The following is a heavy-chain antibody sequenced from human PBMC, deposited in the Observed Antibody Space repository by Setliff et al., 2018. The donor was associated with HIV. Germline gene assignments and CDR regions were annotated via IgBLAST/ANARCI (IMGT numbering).Heavy chain of an antibody. J-gene: IGHJ4*02. D-gene: IGHD3-9*01. CDR2: IYSNGGT. Sequence: PSETLSLTCNVSGVAITSYYWIWIRQSPWKGLEYIGYIYSNGGTNYNPSLKSRVRISVDTSKNQFSLRLSSVTAADTAVYYCARTPGTIWGYDYWGQGTLVTVSS. CDR3: ARTPGTIWGYDY. CDR1: GVAITSYY. V-gene: IGHV4-59*01.